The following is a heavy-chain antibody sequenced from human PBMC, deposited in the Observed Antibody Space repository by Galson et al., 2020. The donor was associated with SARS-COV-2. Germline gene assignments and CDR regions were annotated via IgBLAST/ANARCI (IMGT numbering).Heavy chain of an antibody. V-gene: IGHV3-74*01. Sequence: GESLKISCAASGFTFSSYWMHWVRQAPGKGLVWVSRINSDGSSTSYADSVKGRFTISRDNAKNTLYLQMNSLRAEDTAVYYCARDAIAVAGKDGANWFDPWGQGTLVTVSS. CDR2: INSDGSST. D-gene: IGHD6-19*01. CDR1: GFTFSSYW. J-gene: IGHJ5*02. CDR3: ARDAIAVAGKDGANWFDP.